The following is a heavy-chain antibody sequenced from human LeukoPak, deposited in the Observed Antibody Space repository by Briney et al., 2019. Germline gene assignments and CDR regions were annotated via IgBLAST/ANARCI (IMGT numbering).Heavy chain of an antibody. CDR1: GGSFSGYY. V-gene: IGHV4-34*01. Sequence: PSETLSLTCAVYGGSFSGYYWSWIRQPPGKGLEWIGEINHSGSTNYNPSLKGRVTISVDTSKNQFSLKLSSVTAADTAVYYCARGQYDQVAGTGPPNWFDPWGQGTLVTVSS. CDR3: ARGQYDQVAGTGPPNWFDP. D-gene: IGHD6-19*01. J-gene: IGHJ5*02. CDR2: INHSGST.